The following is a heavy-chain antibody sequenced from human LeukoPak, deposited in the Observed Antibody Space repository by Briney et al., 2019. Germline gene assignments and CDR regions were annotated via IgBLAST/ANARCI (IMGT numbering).Heavy chain of an antibody. CDR3: ARRYDSSRSPLND. CDR1: GGSFSGYY. V-gene: IGHV4-34*01. D-gene: IGHD3-10*01. Sequence: SETLSLTCAVYGGSFSGYYWSWIRQPPGKGLEWIGEINHSGSTNYNPSLKSRVTISVDTSKNQFSLKVTSLTAADAAVYYCARRYDSSRSPLNDWGRGNLITVSS. J-gene: IGHJ4*02. CDR2: INHSGST.